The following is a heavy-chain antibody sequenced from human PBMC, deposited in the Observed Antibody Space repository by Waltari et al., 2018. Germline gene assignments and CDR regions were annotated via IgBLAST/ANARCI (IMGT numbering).Heavy chain of an antibody. Sequence: QVQLVQSGAEVKKPGASVKVSCKASGYTFTESYINWVRRAPGQGLEWMGWISPNSGDTKFAQRFQGRVTMTRDTSISTAYMELSRLTSDDTAVYYCARGSRYCTSTTCPSSAFDVWGQGTTVTVSS. J-gene: IGHJ6*02. D-gene: IGHD2-2*01. V-gene: IGHV1-2*02. CDR2: ISPNSGDT. CDR1: GYTFTESY. CDR3: ARGSRYCTSTTCPSSAFDV.